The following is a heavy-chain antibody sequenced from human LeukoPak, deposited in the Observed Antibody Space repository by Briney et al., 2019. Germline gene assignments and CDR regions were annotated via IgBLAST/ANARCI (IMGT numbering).Heavy chain of an antibody. D-gene: IGHD3-10*01. CDR1: DDSISSFY. J-gene: IGHJ2*01. CDR3: ARHITESGSSFDL. CDR2: IHSVGYS. Sequence: SETLSLTCTVSDDSISSFYWGWIRQPPGKGLEWIAYIHSVGYSNYNPSLKSRVSMSIDTSKKQSSLKLTSVTATDTAVYYCARHITESGSSFDLWSRGTLVTVSS. V-gene: IGHV4-59*08.